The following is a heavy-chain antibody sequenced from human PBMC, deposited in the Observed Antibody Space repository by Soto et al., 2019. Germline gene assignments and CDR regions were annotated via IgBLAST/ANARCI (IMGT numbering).Heavy chain of an antibody. D-gene: IGHD3-16*01. CDR3: ARDHRYDAVDY. Sequence: QVQLVESGGGVVQPGRSLRLSCAASGFTFSSYAMHWVRQAPGKGLEWVAVISYDGSNKYYADSVKGRFTISRDNSKNTLYLQMNSLRAEDKAVYYCARDHRYDAVDYWGQGTLVTVSS. CDR2: ISYDGSNK. V-gene: IGHV3-30-3*01. J-gene: IGHJ4*02. CDR1: GFTFSSYA.